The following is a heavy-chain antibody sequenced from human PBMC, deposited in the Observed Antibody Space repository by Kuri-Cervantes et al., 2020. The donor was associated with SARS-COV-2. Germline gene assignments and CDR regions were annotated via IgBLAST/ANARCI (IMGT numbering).Heavy chain of an antibody. V-gene: IGHV1-8*01. Sequence: ASVKVSCKASGYTFTSYDINWVRQATGQGLEWMGWMNPNSGNTGYAQKFQGRVTMTRNTSISTAYMELSSLRSEDTAVYYCARAWGRVAVRLYYFDYWGQGTLVTVSS. CDR1: GYTFTSYD. CDR3: ARAWGRVAVRLYYFDY. D-gene: IGHD6-19*01. CDR2: MNPNSGNT. J-gene: IGHJ4*02.